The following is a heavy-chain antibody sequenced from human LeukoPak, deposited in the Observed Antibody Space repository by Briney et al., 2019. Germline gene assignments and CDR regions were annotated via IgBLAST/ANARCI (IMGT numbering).Heavy chain of an antibody. CDR2: IIPIFGTA. Sequence: SVKVSCKASGGTFSSYAISWVRQAPGQGLEWMGGIIPIFGTANYAQKFQGRVTITTDESTSTAYMELSSLRSEDTAVYYCATGGYSGYDAAAGHDYWGQGTLVTVSS. D-gene: IGHD5-12*01. CDR1: GGTFSSYA. V-gene: IGHV1-69*05. CDR3: ATGGYSGYDAAAGHDY. J-gene: IGHJ4*02.